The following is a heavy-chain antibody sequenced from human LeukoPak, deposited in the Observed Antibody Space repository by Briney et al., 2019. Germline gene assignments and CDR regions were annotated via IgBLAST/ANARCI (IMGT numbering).Heavy chain of an antibody. V-gene: IGHV2-70*04. CDR2: IDWDDDK. D-gene: IGHD4-17*01. CDR1: GFSLSTSGMR. J-gene: IGHJ4*02. CDR3: ARTPWAYDYGDHPFDY. Sequence: ESGPALVKPTQTLTLTCTFSGFSLSTSGMRVSWIRQPPGKALEWLARIDWDDDKFYSTSLKTRLTISKDTSKNQVVLTMTNMDPVDTATYYCARTPWAYDYGDHPFDYWGQGTLVTVSS.